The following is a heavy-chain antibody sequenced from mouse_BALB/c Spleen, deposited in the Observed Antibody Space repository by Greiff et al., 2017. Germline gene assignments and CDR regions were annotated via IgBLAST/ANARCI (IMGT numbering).Heavy chain of an antibody. CDR3: ARGARDYDAMDY. Sequence: EVKVVESGGGLVKPGGSLKLSCAASGFTFSDYYMYWVRQTPEKRLEWVATISDGGSYTYYPDSVKGRFTISRDNAKNNLYLQMSSLKSEDTAMYYCARGARDYDAMDYWGQGTSVTVSS. J-gene: IGHJ4*01. CDR1: GFTFSDYY. V-gene: IGHV5-4*02. CDR2: ISDGGSYT. D-gene: IGHD3-1*01.